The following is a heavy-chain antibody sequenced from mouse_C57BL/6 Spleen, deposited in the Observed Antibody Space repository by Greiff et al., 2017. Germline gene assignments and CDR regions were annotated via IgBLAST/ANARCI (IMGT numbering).Heavy chain of an antibody. J-gene: IGHJ4*01. CDR3: ASMVTYYDMDY. Sequence: QVQLQQPGAELVRPGSSVKLSCKASGYTFTSYWMHWVKQRPIQGLEWIGNIDPSDSETHYNQKFKDKATLTVDKSSSTAYMQLSSLTSEDSAVYYFASMVTYYDMDYWGQGTSVTFAS. CDR1: GYTFTSYW. D-gene: IGHD2-2*01. V-gene: IGHV1-52*01. CDR2: IDPSDSET.